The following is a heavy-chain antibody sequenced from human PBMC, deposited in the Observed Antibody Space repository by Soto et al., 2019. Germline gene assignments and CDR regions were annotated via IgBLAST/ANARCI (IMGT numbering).Heavy chain of an antibody. V-gene: IGHV3-9*01. Sequence: EVQLVESGGGLVQPGRSLRLSCAASGFTFDDYAMHWVRQAPGKGLEWVSGISWNSGSIGYADSVKGRFTISRDNAKNSLYLQMNSLRAEDTALYYCAKDTGGEWAEPAATFDYWGQGTLVTVSS. D-gene: IGHD2-2*01. CDR2: ISWNSGSI. CDR3: AKDTGGEWAEPAATFDY. CDR1: GFTFDDYA. J-gene: IGHJ4*02.